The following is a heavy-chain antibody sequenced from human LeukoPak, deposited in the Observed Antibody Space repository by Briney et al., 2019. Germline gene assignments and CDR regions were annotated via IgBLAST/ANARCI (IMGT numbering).Heavy chain of an antibody. J-gene: IGHJ5*02. CDR1: GGSFSGYY. CDR2: INHSGST. V-gene: IGHV4-34*01. CDR3: ARGRASYSSRRYNWFDP. D-gene: IGHD6-13*01. Sequence: SETLSLTCAVYGGSFSGYYWSWIRQPPAKGLEWIGEINHSGSTNYNPSLKSRVTISVDTSKNQFSLKLSSVTAADTAVYYCARGRASYSSRRYNWFDPWGQGTLVTVSS.